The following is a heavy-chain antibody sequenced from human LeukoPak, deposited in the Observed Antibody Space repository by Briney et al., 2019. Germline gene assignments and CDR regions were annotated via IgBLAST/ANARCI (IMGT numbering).Heavy chain of an antibody. D-gene: IGHD6-25*01. CDR1: GFTFSSYE. CDR2: ISSSGSTI. J-gene: IGHJ1*01. Sequence: GGSLRLSCAASGFTFSSYEMNWVRQAPGKGLEWVSYISSSGSTIYYVDSVKGRFTISRDNAKNSLYLQMNSLRAEDTAVYYCAGELSLPGYWGLGTLVTVSS. CDR3: AGELSLPGY. V-gene: IGHV3-48*03.